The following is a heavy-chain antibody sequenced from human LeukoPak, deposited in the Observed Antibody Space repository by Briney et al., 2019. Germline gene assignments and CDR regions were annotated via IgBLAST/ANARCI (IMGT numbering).Heavy chain of an antibody. J-gene: IGHJ4*02. CDR3: ARVRTMVRGGFDY. CDR2: INHSGST. CDR1: GGSFSGYY. V-gene: IGHV4-34*01. D-gene: IGHD3-10*01. Sequence: PSATLSLTCAVYGGSFSGYYWSWIRQAPGKGLEWIGEINHSGSTNYNPSLKSRVTISVDTSKNQFSLKLSSVTAADTAVYYCARVRTMVRGGFDYWDQGTLVTVSS.